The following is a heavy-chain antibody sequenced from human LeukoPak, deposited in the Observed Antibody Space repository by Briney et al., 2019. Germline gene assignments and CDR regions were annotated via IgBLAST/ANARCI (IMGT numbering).Heavy chain of an antibody. CDR2: INPNSGGT. CDR1: GYTFTGYY. V-gene: IGHV1-2*02. J-gene: IGHJ4*02. CDR3: ARDPYCSSTSCYGMVADN. Sequence: ASVKVSCKASGYTFTGYYMHWVRQAPGQGLEWMGWINPNSGGTNYAQKFQGRVTMTRDTSISTAYMELSRLRSDDTAVYYCARDPYCSSTSCYGMVADNWGQGTLVTVSS. D-gene: IGHD2-2*01.